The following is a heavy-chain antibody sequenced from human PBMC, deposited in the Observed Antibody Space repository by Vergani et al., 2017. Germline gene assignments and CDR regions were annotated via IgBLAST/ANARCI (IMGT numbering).Heavy chain of an antibody. CDR3: TSFPTETSEYYDSTGYYHRFFEK. CDR1: GYTFTGYY. J-gene: IGHJ4*02. Sequence: QVQLVQSGAEVKRPGASVKVSCKASGYTFTGYYLHWVRLAPGQGLEWMGWINPKNGLTKYAQRFQGRVSLTRDTSITTAFMELSSLGSDDTAMYYCTSFPTETSEYYDSTGYYHRFFEKWGQGTLVTVSS. CDR2: INPKNGLT. D-gene: IGHD3-16*01. V-gene: IGHV1-2*02.